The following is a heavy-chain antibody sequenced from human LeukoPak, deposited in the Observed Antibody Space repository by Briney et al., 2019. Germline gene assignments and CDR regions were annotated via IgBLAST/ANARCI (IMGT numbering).Heavy chain of an antibody. D-gene: IGHD3-22*01. CDR1: GGSISSGGYY. V-gene: IGHV4-30-2*01. Sequence: SETLSLTCTVSGGSISSGGYYWSWIRQPPGKGLEWIGYIYHSGSTYYNPSLKSRVTISVDRSKNQFSLKLSSVTAADTAVYYCARDDYYDSRLFDPWGQGTLVTVSS. CDR3: ARDDYYDSRLFDP. CDR2: IYHSGST. J-gene: IGHJ5*02.